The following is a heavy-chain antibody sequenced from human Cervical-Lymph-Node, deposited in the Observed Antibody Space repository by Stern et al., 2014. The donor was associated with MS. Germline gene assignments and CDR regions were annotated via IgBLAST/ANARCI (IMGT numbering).Heavy chain of an antibody. Sequence: QVTLMESCPTLVKPTQTLTLTCTFSGFSLSTRGVGVGWIRQPPGKALEWLALIYWNDDKRYSPSLNSRLTITEDTSKNQVVLTMTNMDPVDTATYYCAHREKNEQIFDYWGQGTLVTVSS. CDR1: GFSLSTRGVG. CDR3: AHREKNEQIFDY. D-gene: IGHD1/OR15-1a*01. V-gene: IGHV2-5*01. J-gene: IGHJ4*02. CDR2: IYWNDDK.